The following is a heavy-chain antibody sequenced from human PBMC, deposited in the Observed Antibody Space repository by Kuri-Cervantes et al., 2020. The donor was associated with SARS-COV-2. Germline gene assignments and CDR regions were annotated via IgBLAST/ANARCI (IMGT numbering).Heavy chain of an antibody. V-gene: IGHV4-59*12. J-gene: IGHJ4*02. CDR2: IYYSGST. CDR1: GGSISSYY. CDR3: ARTYGSGTPPSY. D-gene: IGHD3-10*01. Sequence: ESLKISCTVSGGSISSYYWSWIRQPPGKGLEWIGYIYYSGSTNYNPSLKSRVTIPVDTSKNQFSLKLSSVTAADTAVYYCARTYGSGTPPSYWGQGTLVTVSS.